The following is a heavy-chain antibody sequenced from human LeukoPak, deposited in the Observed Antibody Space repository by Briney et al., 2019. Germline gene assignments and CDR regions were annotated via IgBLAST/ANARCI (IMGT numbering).Heavy chain of an antibody. D-gene: IGHD1-1*01. CDR2: IKQDGSEK. Sequence: GGSLRLSCAASGFTFSSYWMSWVPQAPGKGLEWVANIKQDGSEKYYVDSVKGRFTISRDNAKNSLYLQMNSLRAEDTAVYYCARYRGYGWFDPWGQGALVTVSS. CDR1: GFTFSSYW. J-gene: IGHJ5*02. CDR3: ARYRGYGWFDP. V-gene: IGHV3-7*01.